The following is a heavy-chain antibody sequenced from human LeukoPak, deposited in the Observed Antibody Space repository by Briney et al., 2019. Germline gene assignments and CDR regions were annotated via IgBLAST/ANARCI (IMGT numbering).Heavy chain of an antibody. Sequence: PSETLSLTCTVSGYSISSGYYWGWIRQPPGKGLEWIGSIYHSGSTYYNPSLKSRVTISVDTSKNQFSLKLSSVTAADTAVYYCARGLMGLDYWGQGTLVTVSS. CDR3: ARGLMGLDY. J-gene: IGHJ4*02. CDR1: GYSISSGYY. CDR2: IYHSGST. D-gene: IGHD2-8*01. V-gene: IGHV4-38-2*02.